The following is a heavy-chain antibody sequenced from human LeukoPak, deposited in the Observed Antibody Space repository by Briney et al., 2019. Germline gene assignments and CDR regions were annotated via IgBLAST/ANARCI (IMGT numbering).Heavy chain of an antibody. J-gene: IGHJ6*02. CDR2: IYYSGST. CDR1: GGSISSGDYY. CDR3: ARDVPTYYYGSGSSSGMDV. D-gene: IGHD3-10*01. Sequence: SETLSLTCTVSGGSISSGDYYWSWIRQPPGKGLEWIGYIYYSGSTYYNPSLKSRVTISVGTSKNQFSLKLSSVTAADTAVYYCARDVPTYYYGSGSSSGMDVWGQGTTVTVSS. V-gene: IGHV4-30-4*01.